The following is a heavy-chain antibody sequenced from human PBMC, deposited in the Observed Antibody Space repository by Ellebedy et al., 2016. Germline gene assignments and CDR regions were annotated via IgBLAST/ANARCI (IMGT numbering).Heavy chain of an antibody. D-gene: IGHD1-14*01. CDR1: GFSFSAHY. CDR2: ISPSGVDI. J-gene: IGHJ4*02. Sequence: GGSLRLSXAASGFSFSAHYMSWIRQTPGKGLEWVSYISPSGVDIYYAASVKGRFTISRGNAENSLFLQMNSLSVEDTAVYYCVREVHHIDYWGQGTLVTVSS. V-gene: IGHV3-11*01. CDR3: VREVHHIDY.